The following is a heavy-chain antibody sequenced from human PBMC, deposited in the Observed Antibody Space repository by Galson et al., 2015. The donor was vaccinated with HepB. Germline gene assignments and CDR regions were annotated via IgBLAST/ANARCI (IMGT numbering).Heavy chain of an antibody. CDR2: IHWNGGST. CDR3: ARDRVTGYSSSRSQGLIDY. Sequence: SLRLSCAASGFIFDDYDMSWVRQVPGKGLEWVSGIHWNGGSTGYADSVKGRFTISRDNAKNSLYLQMNSLRAEDTALYHCARDRVTGYSSSRSQGLIDYWDQGTLVTVSS. J-gene: IGHJ4*02. CDR1: GFIFDDYD. V-gene: IGHV3-20*01. D-gene: IGHD6-13*01.